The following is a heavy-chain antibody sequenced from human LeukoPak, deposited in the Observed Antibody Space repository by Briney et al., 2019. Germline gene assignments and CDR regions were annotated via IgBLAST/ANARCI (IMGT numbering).Heavy chain of an antibody. CDR1: GGSISSYY. J-gene: IGHJ4*02. D-gene: IGHD4/OR15-4a*01. CDR2: IYYSGST. V-gene: IGHV4-59*01. CDR3: ARGCPYFDY. Sequence: PSETLSLPCTVSGGSISSYYWSWMRQPPGKGLECIGYIYYSGSTNYNPSLKSRVTISVDTSKNQFSLKLSSVTAADTAVYYCARGCPYFDYWGQGTLVTVSS.